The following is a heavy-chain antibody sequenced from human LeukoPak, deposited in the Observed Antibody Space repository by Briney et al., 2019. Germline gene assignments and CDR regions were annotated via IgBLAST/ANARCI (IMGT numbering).Heavy chain of an antibody. CDR2: IYYSGST. Sequence: SETLSLTCTVSGGSISSSSYYWGWIRQPPGKGLEWIGSIYYSGSTYYNPSLKSRVTISVDTSKNQFSLKLSSVTAADTAVYYCARQKLYDSSGYYPIPFDYWGQGTLVTVSS. D-gene: IGHD3-22*01. CDR3: ARQKLYDSSGYYPIPFDY. CDR1: GGSISSSSYY. J-gene: IGHJ4*02. V-gene: IGHV4-39*01.